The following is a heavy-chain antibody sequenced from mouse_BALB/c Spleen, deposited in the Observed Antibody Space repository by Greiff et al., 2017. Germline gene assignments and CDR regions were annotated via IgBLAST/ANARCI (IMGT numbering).Heavy chain of an antibody. V-gene: IGHV5-12-2*01. CDR1: GFTFSSYT. CDR3: ARDDYLAY. J-gene: IGHJ3*01. CDR2: ISNGGGST. D-gene: IGHD2-4*01. Sequence: EVQLVESGGGLVQPGGSLKLSCAASGFTFSSYTMSWVRQTPEKRLEWVAYISNGGGSTYYPDTVKGRFTISRDNAKNTLYLQMSSLKSEDTAMYYCARDDYLAYWGQGTLVTVSA.